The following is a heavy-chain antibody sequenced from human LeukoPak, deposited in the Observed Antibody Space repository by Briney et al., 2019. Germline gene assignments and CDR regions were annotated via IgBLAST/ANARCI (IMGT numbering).Heavy chain of an antibody. J-gene: IGHJ4*02. CDR3: ARIRAPSSFGQRESDY. Sequence: ASVKVSCKASGYIFTNNAMNWVRQAPGQGLEWMGWINTNTRNPTCAQGFTGRFVFSLDTSVSTAYLQISSLKAEDTAVYYCARIRAPSSFGQRESDYWGQGTLVTVSS. V-gene: IGHV7-4-1*02. CDR2: INTNTRNP. CDR1: GYIFTNNA. D-gene: IGHD3-3*02.